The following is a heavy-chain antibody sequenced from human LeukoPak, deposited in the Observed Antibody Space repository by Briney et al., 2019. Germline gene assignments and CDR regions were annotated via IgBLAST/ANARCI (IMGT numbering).Heavy chain of an antibody. D-gene: IGHD3-16*02. CDR2: ISRDSSIK. CDR1: GFTFSTYS. J-gene: IGHJ5*02. V-gene: IGHV3-48*04. CDR3: ARDIGLPGS. Sequence: GESLRLSCAASGFTFSTYSMNWVRQAPGKGLEWISYISRDSSIKHYAESVRGRFTISRDNAKNSLSLQMSDLRAEDTAVYYCARDIGLPGSWGQGIQVTVSS.